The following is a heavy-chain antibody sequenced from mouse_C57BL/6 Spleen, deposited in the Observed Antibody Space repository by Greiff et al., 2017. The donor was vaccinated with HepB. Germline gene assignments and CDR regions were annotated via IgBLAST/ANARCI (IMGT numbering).Heavy chain of an antibody. J-gene: IGHJ3*01. D-gene: IGHD1-1*01. CDR3: ALITTEGFAY. CDR1: GYAFSSSW. V-gene: IGHV1-82*01. Sequence: VNVVDSGPELVKPGASVKISCKASGYAFSSSWMNWVKQRPGKGLEWIGRIYPGDGDTNYNGKFKGKATLTADKSSSTAYMQLSSLTSEDSAVYFCALITTEGFAYWGQGTLVTVSA. CDR2: IYPGDGDT.